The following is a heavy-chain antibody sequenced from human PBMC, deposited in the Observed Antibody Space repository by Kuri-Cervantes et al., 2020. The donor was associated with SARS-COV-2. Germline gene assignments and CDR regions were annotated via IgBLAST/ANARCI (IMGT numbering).Heavy chain of an antibody. D-gene: IGHD2-2*01. Sequence: SETPSLTCAVYGGSFSGYYWSWIRQPPGKGLEWIGEINHSGSTNYNPSLKSRVTISVDTSKNQFSLKLSSVTAADTAVYYCARGLRGVVPAAITVDYWGQGTLVTVSS. CDR2: INHSGST. V-gene: IGHV4-34*01. CDR1: GGSFSGYY. J-gene: IGHJ4*02. CDR3: ARGLRGVVPAAITVDY.